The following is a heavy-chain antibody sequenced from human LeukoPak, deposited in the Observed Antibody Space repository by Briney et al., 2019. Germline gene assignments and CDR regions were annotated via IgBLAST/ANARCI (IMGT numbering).Heavy chain of an antibody. V-gene: IGHV3-49*04. D-gene: IGHD1-26*01. CDR2: ITSKAYGGTT. CDR3: TREVERGGSYWGGDS. J-gene: IGHJ4*02. CDR1: GFNFEDYA. Sequence: PGGSLRLSCATSGFNFEDYAIIWVRQAPGKGLEWVGLITSKAYGGTTELAASVKGRFSISRDESKPIAYLQMNSLEIEDTGVYYCTREVERGGSYWGGDSWGQGTQVTVSS.